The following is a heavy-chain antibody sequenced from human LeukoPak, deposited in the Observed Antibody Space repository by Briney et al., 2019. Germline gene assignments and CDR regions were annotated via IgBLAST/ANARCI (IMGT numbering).Heavy chain of an antibody. V-gene: IGHV4-39*01. CDR3: GRHVGWTTATTPRFFD. Sequence: PSETLSLTCTVSGGSINTHYYYWGWIRQPPGKGLEWIATIHINGDTFFNPSLESRVTISVDKSRNQFSLRLSSVSAADAAVYYCGRHVGWTTATTPRFFDWGQGTLVIVSS. J-gene: IGHJ4*02. CDR2: IHINGDT. D-gene: IGHD4-23*01. CDR1: GGSINTHYYY.